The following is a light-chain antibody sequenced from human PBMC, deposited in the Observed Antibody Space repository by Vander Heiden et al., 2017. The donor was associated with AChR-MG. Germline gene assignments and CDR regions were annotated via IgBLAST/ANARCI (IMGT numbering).Light chain of an antibody. V-gene: IGKV3-15*01. J-gene: IGKJ2*01. CDR3: QQYNNWYT. CDR1: QTVRRN. CDR2: DAS. Sequence: EIVMTQSPAILSVSPGESATLSCRASQTVRRNLAWYQQKPGQAPRLLIYDASARATGIPARFSGGGSGTEFTLTISSLQSEDFAVYYCQQYNNWYTFGQGTKLEIK.